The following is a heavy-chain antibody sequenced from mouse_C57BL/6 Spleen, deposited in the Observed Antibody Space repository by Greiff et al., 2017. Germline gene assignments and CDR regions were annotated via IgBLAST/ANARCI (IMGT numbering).Heavy chain of an antibody. CDR2: IYPGSGNT. V-gene: IGHV1-76*01. D-gene: IGHD1-1*01. Sequence: QVQLQQSGAELVRPGASVKLSCKASGYTFTDYYINWVKQRPGQGLEWIARIYPGSGNTYYNEKFKGKATLTAEKSSSTAYMQLSSLTSEDSAVYFCARFYYYGSSPHAMDYWGQGTSVTVSS. CDR3: ARFYYYGSSPHAMDY. CDR1: GYTFTDYY. J-gene: IGHJ4*01.